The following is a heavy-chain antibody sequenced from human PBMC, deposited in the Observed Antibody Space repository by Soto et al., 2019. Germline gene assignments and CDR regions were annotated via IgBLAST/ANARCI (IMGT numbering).Heavy chain of an antibody. Sequence: EVQVVESGGGLVQPGGSLRLSCAASGFTVSTNYMSWVRQAPGKGLEWVSVIFAGGSTYYADSVKGRFTISRHNSRNTLYLQMNSPRAEDTAVYYCARCNYGWDDYYYYYMDVWGKGTTVTVSS. J-gene: IGHJ6*03. CDR3: ARCNYGWDDYYYYYMDV. CDR2: IFAGGST. D-gene: IGHD3-10*01. CDR1: GFTVSTNY. V-gene: IGHV3-53*04.